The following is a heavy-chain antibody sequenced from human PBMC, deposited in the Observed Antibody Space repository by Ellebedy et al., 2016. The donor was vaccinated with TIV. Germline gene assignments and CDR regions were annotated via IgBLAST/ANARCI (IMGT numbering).Heavy chain of an antibody. CDR3: ARETVGAFRPRREPLDY. J-gene: IGHJ4*02. CDR2: INHSGST. V-gene: IGHV4-34*01. Sequence: MPSETLSLTCAVYGGSFSGYYWSWIRQPPGKGLEWIGEINHSGSTNYNPSLKSRVTISVDTSKKQFSLKLNSVNAADMAVYYCARETVGAFRPRREPLDYWGQGTLVTVSS. CDR1: GGSFSGYY. D-gene: IGHD1-26*01.